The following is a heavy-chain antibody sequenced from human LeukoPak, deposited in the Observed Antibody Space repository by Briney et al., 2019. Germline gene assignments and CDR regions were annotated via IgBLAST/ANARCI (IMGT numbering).Heavy chain of an antibody. J-gene: IGHJ5*02. Sequence: ASVKVSCKASGYTFTNYGISWVRQAPGQGLEWMGWISAYNGNTNYAQKLQGRVTMTTDTSTSTAYMELRSLRSDDTAVYYCARVEQDTAMVKWFDPWGQGTLVTVSS. CDR1: GYTFTNYG. CDR2: ISAYNGNT. CDR3: ARVEQDTAMVKWFDP. V-gene: IGHV1-18*01. D-gene: IGHD5-18*01.